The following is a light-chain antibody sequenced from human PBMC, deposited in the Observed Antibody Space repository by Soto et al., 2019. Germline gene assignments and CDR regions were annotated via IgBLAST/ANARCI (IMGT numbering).Light chain of an antibody. Sequence: DIPMTQSPSSLSTSVGDRVTITCRASQYINNYLNWYQQKPGKAPKLLIYAASSLQSGVPSRFSGSGSGTDFTLTISSLQPEDFATYYCQQSYSTPWTFGQGTKVEIK. CDR2: AAS. CDR3: QQSYSTPWT. V-gene: IGKV1-39*01. CDR1: QYINNY. J-gene: IGKJ1*01.